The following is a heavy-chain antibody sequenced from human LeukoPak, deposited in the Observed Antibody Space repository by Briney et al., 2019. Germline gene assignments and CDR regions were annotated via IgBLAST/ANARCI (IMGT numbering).Heavy chain of an antibody. J-gene: IGHJ6*02. CDR3: AKDMYSGSRRYYGMDV. V-gene: IGHV3-30*18. CDR1: GFSSSYYG. CDR2: ISYEGNNK. D-gene: IGHD1-26*01. Sequence: GGSLRLSCAAFGFSSSYYGIHWVRQAPGKGLEWLSVISYEGNNKYYADSVKCRFTISRDNAKNSLVLQMNSLRAEDTALYYCAKDMYSGSRRYYGMDVWGQGTTVTVSS.